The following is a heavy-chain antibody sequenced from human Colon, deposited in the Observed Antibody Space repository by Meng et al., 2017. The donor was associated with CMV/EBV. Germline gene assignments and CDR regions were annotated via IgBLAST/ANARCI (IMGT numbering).Heavy chain of an antibody. Sequence: SETLSLTCTVSGGSIGNYFWTWIRQPPGKGLEYIGCIYYSGYTDYSPSLKSRVTMSLDTSKNEISLKLDSVTAEDTADYHCARGFGSLGGAAPTHFDFWGQGTLVTVSS. D-gene: IGHD3-16*01. CDR3: ARGFGSLGGAAPTHFDF. V-gene: IGHV4-59*01. J-gene: IGHJ4*02. CDR1: GGSIGNYF. CDR2: IYYSGYT.